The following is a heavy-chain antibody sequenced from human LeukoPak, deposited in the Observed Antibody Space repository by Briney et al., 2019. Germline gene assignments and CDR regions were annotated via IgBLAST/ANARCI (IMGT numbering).Heavy chain of an antibody. V-gene: IGHV5-51*01. D-gene: IGHD3-22*01. Sequence: GESLKISCESSFTDHLIAWVRQVPGKGLEWVGIIYPEDSDTRYSPSFQGQVTISAEKSIRSAYLRWSSLKASDTAMYYCARVRAYYYDGSAYYSGSWGQGTLVTVSS. CDR3: ARVRAYYYDGSAYYSGS. CDR2: IYPEDSDT. J-gene: IGHJ5*02. CDR1: SSFTDHL.